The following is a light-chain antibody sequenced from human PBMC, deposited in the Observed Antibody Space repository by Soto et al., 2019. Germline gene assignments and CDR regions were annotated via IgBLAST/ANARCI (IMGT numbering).Light chain of an antibody. CDR3: QQYKSYWT. CDR2: DVS. CDR1: QTIDNW. J-gene: IGKJ1*01. V-gene: IGKV1-5*01. Sequence: DIQMTQSPSTLSASVGDRVTITCRASQTIDNWLAWYQQKPGKTPKVLIYDVSSLESGVPSRFSGSGSGTEFTLTITSLQPDDFATYYCQQYKSYWTFGQGTKVDIK.